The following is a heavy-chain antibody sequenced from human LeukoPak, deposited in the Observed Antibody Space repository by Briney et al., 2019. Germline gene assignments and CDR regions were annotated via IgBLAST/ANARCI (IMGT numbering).Heavy chain of an antibody. CDR1: GLTFKTYS. V-gene: IGHV3-48*04. D-gene: IGHD2-21*01. CDR2: INSNSFTI. CDR3: GGYDYNRGGDASFFDY. J-gene: IGHJ4*02. Sequence: GGSLRLSCVASGLTFKTYSMNWVRQVPGQGLEWVSYINSNSFTIHYADSVKGRFTISRDNAKNSLFLQMDSLRAEDTAVYYCGGYDYNRGGDASFFDYWGQGIVVAVSS.